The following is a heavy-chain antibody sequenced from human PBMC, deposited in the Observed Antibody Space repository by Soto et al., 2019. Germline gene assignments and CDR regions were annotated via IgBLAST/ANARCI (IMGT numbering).Heavy chain of an antibody. V-gene: IGHV4-31*03. CDR1: GGSITSDGYY. J-gene: IGHJ4*02. CDR2: IYYNGSS. CDR3: ARGAGSSLKY. Sequence: QVRLQESGPGLVKPSQTLSLTCTVSGGSITSDGYYWTWIRQHPGKGLEWIGYIYYNGSSYYNPSLKSRLTISVDTSKFQFSLSLTSVTAADTAVYYCARGAGSSLKYWGQGILVAVSS.